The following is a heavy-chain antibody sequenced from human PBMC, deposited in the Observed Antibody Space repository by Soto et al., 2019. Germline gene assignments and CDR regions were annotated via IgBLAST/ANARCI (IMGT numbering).Heavy chain of an antibody. V-gene: IGHV3-9*01. CDR3: AKGVGDGIGKEFDY. D-gene: IGHD3-10*01. J-gene: IGHJ4*02. Sequence: EVQLVESGGGLVQPGRSLRLSCAASGFTFDDYAMHWVRQAPGKGLEWVSGISWNSGSIGYADSVKGRFTISRDNAKNSLYLQMNSLRAEDTALYYCAKGVGDGIGKEFDYWGQGTLVTVSS. CDR2: ISWNSGSI. CDR1: GFTFDDYA.